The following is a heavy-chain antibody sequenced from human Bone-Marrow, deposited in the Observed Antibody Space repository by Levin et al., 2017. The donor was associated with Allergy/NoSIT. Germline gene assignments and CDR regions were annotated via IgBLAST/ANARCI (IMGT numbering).Heavy chain of an antibody. J-gene: IGHJ4*02. CDR2: ISWNSGSP. CDR1: GFTFDDYA. D-gene: IGHD1-20*01. V-gene: IGHV3-9*01. CDR3: AKDRRETITGTTFDS. Sequence: PGGSLRLSCAASGFTFDDYAMHWVRQAPGKGLEWVSGISWNSGSPAYADSVKGRFSISRDNAKNSLFLEMNSLRVEDTALYYCAKDRRETITGTTFDSWGQGTLVTVSS.